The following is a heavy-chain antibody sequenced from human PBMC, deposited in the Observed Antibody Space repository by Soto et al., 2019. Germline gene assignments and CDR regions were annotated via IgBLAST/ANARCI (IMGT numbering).Heavy chain of an antibody. CDR3: ARDGTRVLRFLEWSTRMGLGMDV. CDR1: GGSISSGGYY. D-gene: IGHD3-3*01. CDR2: IYYSGST. Sequence: PSETLSLTCTVSGGSISSGGYYWGWIRQHPGKGLEWIGYIYYSGSTYYNPSLKSRVTISVDTSKNQFSLKLSSVTAADTAVYYCARDGTRVLRFLEWSTRMGLGMDVWGQGTTVTVSS. J-gene: IGHJ6*02. V-gene: IGHV4-31*03.